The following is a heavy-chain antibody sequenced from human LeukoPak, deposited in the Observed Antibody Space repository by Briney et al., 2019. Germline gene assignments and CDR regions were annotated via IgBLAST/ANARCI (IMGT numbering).Heavy chain of an antibody. J-gene: IGHJ6*02. D-gene: IGHD4-11*01. CDR3: ARGFWDSNYDYYYYGMDV. V-gene: IGHV3-48*03. CDR2: ISSSGSTI. Sequence: GGSLRLSCAASGFTFSSYEMNWVRQAPGKGLEWVSYISSSGSTIYYADSVKGRFTISRDNAKKSLYLQMNSLRAEDTAVYYCARGFWDSNYDYYYYGMDVWGQGTTVTVSS. CDR1: GFTFSSYE.